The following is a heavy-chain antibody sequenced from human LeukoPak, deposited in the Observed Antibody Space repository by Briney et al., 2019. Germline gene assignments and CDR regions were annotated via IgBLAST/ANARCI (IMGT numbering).Heavy chain of an antibody. CDR2: IRYDGSNK. CDR1: GFTFSSYG. D-gene: IGHD3-10*01. Sequence: GGSLRLSCAASGFTFSSYGMHWVRQAPGKGPEWVAFIRYDGSNKYYADSVKGRFTISRDNSKNTLYLQMNSLKTEDTAVYYCTTDAYYYGSGYYFDYWGQGTLVTVSS. J-gene: IGHJ4*02. CDR3: TTDAYYYGSGYYFDY. V-gene: IGHV3-30*02.